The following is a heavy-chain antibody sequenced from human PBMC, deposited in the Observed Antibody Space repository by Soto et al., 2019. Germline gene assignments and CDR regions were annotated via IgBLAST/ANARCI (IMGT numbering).Heavy chain of an antibody. D-gene: IGHD2-15*01. V-gene: IGHV4-39*01. CDR1: GGSISSSSYY. J-gene: IGHJ2*01. CDR2: IYYSGST. Sequence: PSETLSLTCTVSGGSISSSSYYWGWIRHPPGKGLEWIGSIYYSGSTYYNPSLKSRVTISVDTSKNQFSLKLSSVTAADTAVYYCARVQLEYCSGGSCYSDWYFDLWGRGTLVTVS. CDR3: ARVQLEYCSGGSCYSDWYFDL.